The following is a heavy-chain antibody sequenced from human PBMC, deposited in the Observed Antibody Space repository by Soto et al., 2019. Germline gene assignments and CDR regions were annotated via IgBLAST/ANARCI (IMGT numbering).Heavy chain of an antibody. J-gene: IGHJ6*03. CDR2: ISNNGAHT. CDR3: ARRGYGSRWPNVYMDV. D-gene: IGHD6-13*01. V-gene: IGHV3-64*01. Sequence: EAQLVESGGGLVQPGGSLRLSCAASGFTFSNYEMHWVRQAPGKGLEYVSGISNNGAHTDYAKSVKGRFTISRDNFEKTLYLQMGSLRAEAMALYYCARRGYGSRWPNVYMDVWGKGTTVTVSS. CDR1: GFTFSNYE.